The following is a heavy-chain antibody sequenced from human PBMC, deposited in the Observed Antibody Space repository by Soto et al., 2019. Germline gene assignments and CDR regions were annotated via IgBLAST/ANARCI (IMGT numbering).Heavy chain of an antibody. D-gene: IGHD5-12*01. Sequence: GASVKVSCKASGYAFTSHYIHWVRQAPGQGLEWMGIIDPSGFSTTSYAQNFQGRVTMTRDTSTSTVYMDLSSLRSDDTAVYYCARAPTPHRGGGYCFDFWG. J-gene: IGHJ4*01. CDR2: IDPSGFST. CDR1: GYAFTSHY. CDR3: ARAPTPHRGGGYCFDF. V-gene: IGHV1-46*03.